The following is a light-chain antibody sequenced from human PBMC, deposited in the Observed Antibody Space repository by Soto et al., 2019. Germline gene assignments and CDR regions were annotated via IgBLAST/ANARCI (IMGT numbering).Light chain of an antibody. CDR2: DAS. CDR3: QQYDNLPYT. J-gene: IGKJ2*01. Sequence: DIQMTQSPSSLSASVGDIVTITCQASQDISNYLNWYQQKPGKAPKRLIYDASNLETGVPSRFSGSGSGTDFTFTISSLQPEDIATYYCQQYDNLPYTFGQGTKLEIK. V-gene: IGKV1-33*01. CDR1: QDISNY.